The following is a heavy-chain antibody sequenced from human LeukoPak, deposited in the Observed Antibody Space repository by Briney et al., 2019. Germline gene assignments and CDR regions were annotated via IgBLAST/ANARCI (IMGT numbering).Heavy chain of an antibody. CDR3: ANLYDFWSGFPQDAFDI. J-gene: IGHJ3*02. V-gene: IGHV3-23*01. Sequence: PVGSLRLSCAASGFTFSSYAMSWVRQAPGKGLEWVSAISGSGGSTYYADSVKGRFTISRDNSKNTLYLQMNSLRAEDTAVYYCANLYDFWSGFPQDAFDIWGQGTMVTVSS. D-gene: IGHD3-3*01. CDR1: GFTFSSYA. CDR2: ISGSGGST.